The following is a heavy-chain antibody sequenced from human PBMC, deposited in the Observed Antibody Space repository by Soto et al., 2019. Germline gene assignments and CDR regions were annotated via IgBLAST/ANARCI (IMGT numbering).Heavy chain of an antibody. V-gene: IGHV1-46*03. CDR3: ASAYNCSPFDS. CDR1: GYTFTTYY. J-gene: IGHJ4*02. CDR2: INPSGGSA. D-gene: IGHD1-20*01. Sequence: ASVKVSCKTSGYTFTTYYMHWVRQAPGQGLEWMGIINPSGGSASYAQQLQGRVTMTRDTSTSTVYMELSSLRFEDTAVYYCASAYNCSPFDSWGQGSLVTVSS.